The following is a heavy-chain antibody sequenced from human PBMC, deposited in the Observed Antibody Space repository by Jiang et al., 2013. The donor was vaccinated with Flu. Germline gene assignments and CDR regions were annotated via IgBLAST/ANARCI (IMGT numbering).Heavy chain of an antibody. J-gene: IGHJ6*02. V-gene: IGHV3-15*07. Sequence: GGLVKPGGSLRLSCAASGFTFSNAWMNWVRQAPGKGLEWVGRIKSKIDGGTTDYAAPVKGRFTISRDDSKNTMYLQMNSLKTEDTAVYYCTTEFTGDYVGMDVWGQGTTVTVSS. CDR2: IKSKIDGGTT. CDR3: TTEFTGDYVGMDV. D-gene: IGHD1-14*01. CDR1: GFTFSNAW.